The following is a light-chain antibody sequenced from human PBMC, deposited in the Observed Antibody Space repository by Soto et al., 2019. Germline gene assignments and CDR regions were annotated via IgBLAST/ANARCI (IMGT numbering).Light chain of an antibody. CDR3: QQYGYLPRT. CDR2: GAS. Sequence: EIVLTQSPATLSLSPGERATLSCRASQSVSSYLAWYQQKPGQAPRLLIYGASTRATGIPDRFSGSGSGTDFTLTITRLEPEDFAVYYCQQYGYLPRTFGQGTKVDIK. CDR1: QSVSSY. V-gene: IGKV3-20*01. J-gene: IGKJ1*01.